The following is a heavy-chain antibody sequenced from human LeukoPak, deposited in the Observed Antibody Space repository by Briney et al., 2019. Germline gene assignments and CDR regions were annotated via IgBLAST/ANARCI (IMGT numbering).Heavy chain of an antibody. CDR1: GFTFSDYY. V-gene: IGHV3-11*01. J-gene: IGHJ5*02. Sequence: GGSLRLSCAASGFTFSDYYMSWIRQAPGKGLEGVSYISSSGSTIYYADSVKGRFTISRDNAKNSLYLQMNSLRAEDTAVYYCASSWLVFDWFDPWGQGTLVTVSS. CDR2: ISSSGSTI. CDR3: ASSWLVFDWFDP. D-gene: IGHD6-19*01.